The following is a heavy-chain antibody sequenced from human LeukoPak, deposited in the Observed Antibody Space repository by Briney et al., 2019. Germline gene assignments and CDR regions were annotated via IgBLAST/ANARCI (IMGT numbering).Heavy chain of an antibody. D-gene: IGHD1-26*01. CDR2: VFYSGST. CDR1: GGSISSGDYY. J-gene: IGHJ6*02. CDR3: ARGGYSGSYPLYYYYGMDV. Sequence: SETLSLTCTVSGGSISSGDYYWSWIRQPPGKGLEWIGYVFYSGSTYYNPSLKSRVTISVDTSKNRFSLKLSSVTAADTAMYYCARGGYSGSYPLYYYYGMDVWGQGTTVTVSS. V-gene: IGHV4-30-4*01.